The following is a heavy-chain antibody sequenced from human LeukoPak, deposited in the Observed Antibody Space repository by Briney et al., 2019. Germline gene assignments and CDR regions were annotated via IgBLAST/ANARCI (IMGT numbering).Heavy chain of an antibody. CDR1: GFTFSTYA. CDR2: ISGDDGST. V-gene: IGHV3-23*01. CDR3: AKDISQGYTYGFIEQDF. Sequence: GGSLRLSCAASGFTFSTYAMSWVRQAPGKGLEWVSAISGDDGSTYYADSLKGRFTISRDNSKNTLYLQMNSLRAEDTAVYYCAKDISQGYTYGFIEQDFWGQGTQVTVSS. D-gene: IGHD5-18*01. J-gene: IGHJ4*02.